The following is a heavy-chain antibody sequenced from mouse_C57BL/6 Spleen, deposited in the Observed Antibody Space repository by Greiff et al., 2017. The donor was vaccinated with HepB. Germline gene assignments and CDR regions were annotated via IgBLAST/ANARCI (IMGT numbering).Heavy chain of an antibody. Sequence: QVQLKQSGAELVRPGASVKLSCKASGYTFTDYYINWVKQRPGQGLEWIARIYPGSGNTYYNEKFKGKATLTAEKSSSTAYMQLSSLTSEDSAVYFCMVTTGGYYAMDYWGQGTSVTVSS. J-gene: IGHJ4*01. CDR2: IYPGSGNT. CDR1: GYTFTDYY. V-gene: IGHV1-76*01. D-gene: IGHD2-2*01. CDR3: MVTTGGYYAMDY.